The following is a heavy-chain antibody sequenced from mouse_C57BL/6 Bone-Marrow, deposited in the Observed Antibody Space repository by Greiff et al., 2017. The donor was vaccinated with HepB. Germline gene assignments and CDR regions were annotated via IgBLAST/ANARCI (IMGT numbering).Heavy chain of an antibody. CDR3: TGGAAVFAY. J-gene: IGHJ3*01. CDR1: GFTFSNYW. D-gene: IGHD6-1*01. Sequence: EVKLQESGGGLVQPGGSMKLSCVASGFTFSNYWMNWVRQSPEKGLEWVAQIRLKSDNYATHYAESVKGRFTISRDDSKSSVYLQMNNLRAEDTGSYYCTGGAAVFAYWVQGTLVTVSA. V-gene: IGHV6-3*01. CDR2: IRLKSDNYAT.